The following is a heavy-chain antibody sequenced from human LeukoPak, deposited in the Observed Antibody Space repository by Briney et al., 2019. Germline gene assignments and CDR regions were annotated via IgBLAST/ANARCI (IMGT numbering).Heavy chain of an antibody. CDR2: INSDGSWT. V-gene: IGHV3-74*01. CDR3: VSFYETY. D-gene: IGHD2-2*01. CDR1: ENYW. Sequence: GGSLRLSCAASENYWMHWVRQAPGKGLVWVSHINSDGSWTSYADSVKGRLTISKDNAKNTVYLQMNNLRAEDTAVYYCVSFYETYWGRGTLVTVSS. J-gene: IGHJ4*02.